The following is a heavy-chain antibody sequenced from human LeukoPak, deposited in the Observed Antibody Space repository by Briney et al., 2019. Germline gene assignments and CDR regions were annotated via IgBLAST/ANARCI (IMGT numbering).Heavy chain of an antibody. CDR1: GGSISSGGYY. V-gene: IGHV4-31*03. CDR3: ARMTSESPTDELPEDSGYDTFDY. D-gene: IGHD5-12*01. Sequence: SQTLSLTCTVSGGSISSGGYYWSWIRQHPGKGLEWIGYIYYSGSTYYNPSLKSRVTISVDTSKNQFSLKLSSVTAADTAVYYCARMTSESPTDELPEDSGYDTFDYWGQGTLVTVSS. CDR2: IYYSGST. J-gene: IGHJ4*02.